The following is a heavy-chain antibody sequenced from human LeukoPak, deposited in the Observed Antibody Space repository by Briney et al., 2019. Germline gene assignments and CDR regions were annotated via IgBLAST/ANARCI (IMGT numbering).Heavy chain of an antibody. CDR3: AREGYRDTSVDD. J-gene: IGHJ4*02. Sequence: PGGSLRLSCAASGFTFSRYWMSWVRQAPGRGLEWVANIKQDGSEIYYAVSVKGRFSISRDNAKSSLYLQANSLRAEDTAVYYCAREGYRDTSVDDWGQGTLVTVSS. CDR1: GFTFSRYW. CDR2: IKQDGSEI. D-gene: IGHD5-18*01. V-gene: IGHV3-7*05.